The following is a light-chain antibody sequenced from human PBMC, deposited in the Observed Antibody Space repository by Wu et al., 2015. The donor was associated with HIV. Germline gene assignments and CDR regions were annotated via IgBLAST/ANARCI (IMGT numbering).Light chain of an antibody. CDR2: ATS. V-gene: IGKV1-9*01. CDR3: QQLNTYPL. J-gene: IGKJ5*01. CDR1: QGISTY. Sequence: IQLTQSPSSLSASVGDRVNITCRASQGISTYLAWYQQKPGKAPKLLIYATSTLQSGVPSRFSGSESGTDFTLTISSLQPEDSATYYCQQLNTYPLFGQGTRLEIK.